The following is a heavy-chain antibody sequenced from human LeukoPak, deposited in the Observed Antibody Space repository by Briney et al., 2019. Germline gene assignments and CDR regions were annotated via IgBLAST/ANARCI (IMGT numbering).Heavy chain of an antibody. CDR3: ARPSARTDLQYQLPPFDY. Sequence: ASVKVSCKASGYTFTDYYIHWVRQAPGQGLEWMGWVNPNSGGTDYAQKFQGRVTMTRDTSINTAYMELSSLRSDDTAVYYCARPSARTDLQYQLPPFDYWGQGTLVTVSS. CDR1: GYTFTDYY. J-gene: IGHJ4*02. V-gene: IGHV1-2*02. D-gene: IGHD5-24*01. CDR2: VNPNSGGT.